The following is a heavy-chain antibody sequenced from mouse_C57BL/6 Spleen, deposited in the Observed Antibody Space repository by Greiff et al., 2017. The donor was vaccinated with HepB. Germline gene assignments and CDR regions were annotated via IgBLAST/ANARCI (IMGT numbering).Heavy chain of an antibody. CDR3: SREDGNDVSCYFDV. CDR1: GYTFTDYE. D-gene: IGHD2-1*01. Sequence: QVQLQQSGAELVRPGASVTLSCKASGYTFTDYEMHWVKQTPVHGLEWIGAIDPETGGTAYNQKFKGKAILTADKSSSTAYMELRSLTSEDSAVYYCSREDGNDVSCYFDVWGTGTPVTVSS. J-gene: IGHJ1*03. CDR2: IDPETGGT. V-gene: IGHV1-15*01.